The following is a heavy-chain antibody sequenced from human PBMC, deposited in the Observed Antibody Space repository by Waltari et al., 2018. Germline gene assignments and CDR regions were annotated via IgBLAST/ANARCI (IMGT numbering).Heavy chain of an antibody. D-gene: IGHD3-3*01. CDR1: GFPVSSNY. V-gene: IGHV3-53*01. J-gene: IGHJ5*02. CDR2: IYSGGST. Sequence: EVQLVASGGGLIQPGGSLRLSCAASGFPVSSNYMSWVRQAPGKGLEWVSVIYSGGSTYYADSVKGRFTISRDNSKNTLYLQMNSLRAEDTAVYYCARGGDFWSGTNWFDPWGQGTLVTVSS. CDR3: ARGGDFWSGTNWFDP.